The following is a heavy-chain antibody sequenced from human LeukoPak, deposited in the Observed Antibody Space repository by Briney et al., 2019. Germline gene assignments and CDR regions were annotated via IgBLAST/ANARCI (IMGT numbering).Heavy chain of an antibody. Sequence: SQTLSLTCTVSGGSISSGGYYWSWIRQHPGKGLEWIGYIYYSGSTYYNPSLKSRVTISVDTSKNQFSLKLSSVTAADTAVYYCAATSRVVVSFDYWGQGTLVTVSS. CDR1: GGSISSGGYY. J-gene: IGHJ4*02. CDR2: IYYSGST. D-gene: IGHD2-21*01. CDR3: AATSRVVVSFDY. V-gene: IGHV4-31*03.